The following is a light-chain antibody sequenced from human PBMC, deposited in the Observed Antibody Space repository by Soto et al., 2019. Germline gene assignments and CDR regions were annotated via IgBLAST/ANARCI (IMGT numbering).Light chain of an antibody. V-gene: IGLV2-8*01. CDR1: SSDVGGYNY. CDR2: EVN. J-gene: IGLJ1*01. CDR3: SSYAGSSNV. Sequence: QSALTQPPSASGSPGQSVAISCTGTSSDVGGYNYVSWYQQHPVKAPKLMIYEVNKRPSGVPARFSGSKSGNTASLTVSGLHAEDEADYYCSSYAGSSNVFGTGTKLTVL.